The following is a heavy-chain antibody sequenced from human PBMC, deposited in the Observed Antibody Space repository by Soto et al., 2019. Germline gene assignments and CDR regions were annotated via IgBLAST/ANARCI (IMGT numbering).Heavy chain of an antibody. D-gene: IGHD6-19*01. V-gene: IGHV1-2*04. CDR2: INPNSGGT. Sequence: QVQLVQSGAEVTKPGASVKVSCKASGYTFTGYYMHWVRQAPGQGLEWMGWINPNSGGTNDAQKFQGWVTMTRDTSSSTAYMERSRLRSDDTAVYYGAREAAVAGRRAFDIWGQGTMVTVSS. CDR3: AREAAVAGRRAFDI. J-gene: IGHJ3*02. CDR1: GYTFTGYY.